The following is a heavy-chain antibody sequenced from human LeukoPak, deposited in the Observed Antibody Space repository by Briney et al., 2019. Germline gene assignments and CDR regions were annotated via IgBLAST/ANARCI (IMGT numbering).Heavy chain of an antibody. CDR1: GGSISNFY. V-gene: IGHV4-59*01. CDR3: ARRDTAMSPGAFDY. Sequence: SETLSLTCTVSGGSISNFYWSWIRQPPGKGLEWIGYIYYSGTTNYNPSLKSRVTISVDTSKNQFSLKLRSVTASDTAVYYCARRDTAMSPGAFDYWGQGTLVTVS. CDR2: IYYSGTT. J-gene: IGHJ4*02. D-gene: IGHD5-18*01.